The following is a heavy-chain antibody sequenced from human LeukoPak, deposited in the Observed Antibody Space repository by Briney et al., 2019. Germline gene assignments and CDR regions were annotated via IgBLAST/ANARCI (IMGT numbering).Heavy chain of an antibody. J-gene: IGHJ4*02. V-gene: IGHV3-48*01. Sequence: PGGSLRLSCAASGFTFSSYSMNWVRQAPGKGLEWVSYISSSSSTIYYADSVKGRFTISGDNAKNSLYLQMNSLRAEDTAVYYCARDGWELRLDYWGQGTLVTVSS. CDR3: ARDGWELRLDY. D-gene: IGHD1-26*01. CDR2: ISSSSSTI. CDR1: GFTFSSYS.